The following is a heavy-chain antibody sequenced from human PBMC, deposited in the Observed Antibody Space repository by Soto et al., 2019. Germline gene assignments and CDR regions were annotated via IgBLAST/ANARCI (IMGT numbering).Heavy chain of an antibody. J-gene: IGHJ5*02. CDR3: ARGERSYYDSSGYYWLDP. CDR1: GGSISSYY. CDR2: IYYSGST. Sequence: SETLSLTCTVSGGSISSYYWSWIRQPPGRGLEWIGYIYYSGSTNYNPSLKSRVTISVDTSKNQFSLKLSSVTAADTAVYYCARGERSYYDSSGYYWLDPWGQGTLVTVYS. V-gene: IGHV4-59*01. D-gene: IGHD3-22*01.